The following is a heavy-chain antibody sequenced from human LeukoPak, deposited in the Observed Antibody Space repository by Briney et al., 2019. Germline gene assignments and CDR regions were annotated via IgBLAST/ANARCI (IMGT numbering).Heavy chain of an antibody. J-gene: IGHJ5*02. CDR1: GFTFSRFP. CDR3: AKTGSTVTTLNWFDP. Sequence: GGSLRLSCAASGFTFSRFPMHWVRQAPGKGLEWVAAISNDGSTTYDADSVKGRFTISRDNSKNTLYLQMNSLRGEDTAVYYCAKTGSTVTTLNWFDPWGQGTLVTVSS. D-gene: IGHD4-17*01. CDR2: ISNDGSTT. V-gene: IGHV3-30*04.